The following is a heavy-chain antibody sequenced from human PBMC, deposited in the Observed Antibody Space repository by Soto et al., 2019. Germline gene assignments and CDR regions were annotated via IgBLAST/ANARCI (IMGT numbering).Heavy chain of an antibody. D-gene: IGHD5-12*01. J-gene: IGHJ4*02. V-gene: IGHV3-33*01. Sequence: SLRLSCAASGFTFSRHGMHWVRQSPGKGLEWVAIIWYDGSNEYYADSVRGRFTISRDNSKNTLYLQMSSLRVDDTAVYYCARDYPSHGYGLVYWGQGALVTVSS. CDR3: ARDYPSHGYGLVY. CDR2: IWYDGSNE. CDR1: GFTFSRHG.